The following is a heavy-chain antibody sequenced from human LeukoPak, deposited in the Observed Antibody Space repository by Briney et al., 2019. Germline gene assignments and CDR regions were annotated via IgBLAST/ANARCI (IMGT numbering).Heavy chain of an antibody. J-gene: IGHJ4*02. CDR3: AREGSYSYGLNFDY. CDR1: GFTVSSNY. D-gene: IGHD5-18*01. V-gene: IGHV3-53*01. CDR2: IYSGGST. Sequence: GGSLRLSCEASGFTVSSNYMSWVRQAPGKGLEWVSVIYSGGSTYYADSVKGRFTISRDNSKNTLYLQMNSLRAEDTAVYYCAREGSYSYGLNFDYWGQGTLVTVSS.